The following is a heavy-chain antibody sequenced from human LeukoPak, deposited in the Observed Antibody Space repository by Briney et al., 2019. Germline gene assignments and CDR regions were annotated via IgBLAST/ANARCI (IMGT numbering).Heavy chain of an antibody. Sequence: KPSETLSLTCAVYGGSFSGYYWSWIRQPPGKGLEWVGEINHSGSTNYNPSLKSRVTISVDTSKNQFSLKLSSVTAADTAVYYCARGRRAAAGTDYWGQGTLVTVSS. CDR1: GGSFSGYY. CDR3: ARGRRAAAGTDY. CDR2: INHSGST. J-gene: IGHJ4*02. V-gene: IGHV4-34*01. D-gene: IGHD6-13*01.